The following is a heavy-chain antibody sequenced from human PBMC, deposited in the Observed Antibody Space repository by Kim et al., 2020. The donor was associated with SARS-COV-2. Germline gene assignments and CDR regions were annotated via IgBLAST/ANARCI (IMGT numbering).Heavy chain of an antibody. D-gene: IGHD4-17*01. Sequence: DYAAPVKGRFTISRDDSKTTLYLQMNSLKTEYTAVYYCTTRGTVTDAFDIWGQGTMVTVSS. V-gene: IGHV3-15*01. CDR3: TTRGTVTDAFDI. J-gene: IGHJ3*02.